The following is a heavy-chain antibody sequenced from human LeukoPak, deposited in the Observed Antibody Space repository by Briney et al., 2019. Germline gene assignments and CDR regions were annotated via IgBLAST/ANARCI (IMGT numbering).Heavy chain of an antibody. CDR1: GFTFNTYW. Sequence: GGSLRLSCAASGFTFNTYWMTWVRQAPGKGLEWVSAISGSGGSTYYADSVKGRFTISRDNSKNTLYLQMNSLRAEDTAVYYCAKDPTYYYDSSGYYYWGQGTLVTVSS. V-gene: IGHV3-23*01. J-gene: IGHJ4*02. CDR3: AKDPTYYYDSSGYYY. CDR2: ISGSGGST. D-gene: IGHD3-22*01.